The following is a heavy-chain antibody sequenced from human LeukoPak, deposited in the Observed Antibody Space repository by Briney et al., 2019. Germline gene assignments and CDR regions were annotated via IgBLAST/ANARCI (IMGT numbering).Heavy chain of an antibody. Sequence: QPGGSLRLSCTASGLSLNSYAISWVRQVPGKGLEWVSASSSSDDGKWYADSVRGRFTISRDTSKNTVYLQMNSLRAEDTAVYYCAKAGAVVVVAAKYFDYWGQGTLVTVSS. V-gene: IGHV3-23*01. CDR2: SSSSDDGK. CDR3: AKAGAVVVVAAKYFDY. D-gene: IGHD2-15*01. CDR1: GLSLNSYA. J-gene: IGHJ4*02.